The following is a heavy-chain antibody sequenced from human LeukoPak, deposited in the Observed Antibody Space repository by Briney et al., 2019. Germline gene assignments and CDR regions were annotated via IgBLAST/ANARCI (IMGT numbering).Heavy chain of an antibody. CDR3: ARFLRYDILTGPFDY. D-gene: IGHD3-9*01. CDR1: GGSISSSSYY. CDR2: IYYSGNT. Sequence: KASETLSLTCTVSGGSISSSSYYWGWIRQPPGKGLEWIGSIYYSGNTYYNPSLKSRVTISVDTSKNQFSLKLTSVTAADTAVYYCARFLRYDILTGPFDYWGQGTLVTVSS. V-gene: IGHV4-39*07. J-gene: IGHJ4*02.